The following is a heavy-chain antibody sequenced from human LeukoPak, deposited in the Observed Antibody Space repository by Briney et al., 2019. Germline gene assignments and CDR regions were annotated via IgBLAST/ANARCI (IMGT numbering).Heavy chain of an antibody. D-gene: IGHD3-22*01. Sequence: PGGTLRLSCAASGFTFSSYGMSWVRQAPGKGLEWVSTISGSGVNRDYADSVKGRFIISRDNSKNTLYLQMHSLRAEDTAVYYCARDLYRIVVVPHYFDYWGQGTLVTVSS. V-gene: IGHV3-23*01. CDR1: GFTFSSYG. J-gene: IGHJ4*02. CDR2: ISGSGVNR. CDR3: ARDLYRIVVVPHYFDY.